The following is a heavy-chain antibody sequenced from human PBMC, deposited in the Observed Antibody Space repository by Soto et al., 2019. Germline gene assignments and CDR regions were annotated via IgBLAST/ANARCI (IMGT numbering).Heavy chain of an antibody. CDR3: ARDYYSSNSENGYYYYAMDV. D-gene: IGHD6-13*01. J-gene: IGHJ6*02. CDR2: ISSSSSYI. V-gene: IGHV3-21*01. CDR1: GFTFSSYC. Sequence: GGSLRLSCAASGFTFSSYCMNWVRQAPGKGLEWVSSISSSSSYIYYAGSVRGRFTISRDNAKNSLYLQMNSLRAEDTAVYYCARDYYSSNSENGYYYYAMDVWGQGTTVSVSS.